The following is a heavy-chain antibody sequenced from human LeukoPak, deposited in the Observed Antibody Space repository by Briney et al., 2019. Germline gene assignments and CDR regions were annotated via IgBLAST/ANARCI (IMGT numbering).Heavy chain of an antibody. D-gene: IGHD3-10*01. V-gene: IGHV4-31*03. CDR2: IYYSGST. Sequence: SETLSLTCTVSGGSISSGGYYWSWIRQHPGKGLEWIGYIYYSGSTYYNPSLESRVTISVDTSKNQFSLKLSSVTAADTAVYYCARGMTMVRGVFDYWGQGTLVTVSS. CDR1: GGSISSGGYY. J-gene: IGHJ4*02. CDR3: ARGMTMVRGVFDY.